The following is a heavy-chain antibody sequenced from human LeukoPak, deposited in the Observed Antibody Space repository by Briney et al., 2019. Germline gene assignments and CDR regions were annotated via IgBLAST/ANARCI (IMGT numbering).Heavy chain of an antibody. Sequence: PGGSLRLSCAASGFTVSSNYMSWVRQAPGKGLEWVSVIYSGGSTYYADSVKGRFTISRDNSKNTLYLQMNSLRAEDTAVYYCASRSSGWSSYYYYYGMDVRGQGTTVTVSS. D-gene: IGHD6-19*01. CDR3: ASRSSGWSSYYYYYGMDV. V-gene: IGHV3-53*01. J-gene: IGHJ6*02. CDR2: IYSGGST. CDR1: GFTVSSNY.